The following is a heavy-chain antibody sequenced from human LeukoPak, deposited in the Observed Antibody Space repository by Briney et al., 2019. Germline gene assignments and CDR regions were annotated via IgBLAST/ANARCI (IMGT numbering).Heavy chain of an antibody. V-gene: IGHV3-21*01. D-gene: IGHD3-9*01. CDR2: ISSSSSHI. CDR3: VSDILTGYPYYFDY. Sequence: GGSLRLSCAASGFTFSSYSMNWVRQAPGKGLEWVSSISSSSSHIYYADSVKGRFTISRDNAKNSLYLQMNSLRAEDTAVYYCVSDILTGYPYYFDYWGQGTLVTVSS. CDR1: GFTFSSYS. J-gene: IGHJ4*02.